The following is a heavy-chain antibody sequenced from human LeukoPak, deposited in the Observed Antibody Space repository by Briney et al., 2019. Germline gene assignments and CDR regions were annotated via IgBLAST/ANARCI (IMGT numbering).Heavy chain of an antibody. CDR3: ARGRYYLDS. Sequence: GGSLRLSCAASGFTFSTYWMHWVRQVPGKGLVWVSRFNSDGRSTYYADSVKGRFTISRDNAKNTLYLQMNSLRAEDTAVYYCARGRYYLDSWGQGTLVTVSS. CDR1: GFTFSTYW. J-gene: IGHJ4*02. V-gene: IGHV3-74*01. CDR2: FNSDGRST. D-gene: IGHD4-17*01.